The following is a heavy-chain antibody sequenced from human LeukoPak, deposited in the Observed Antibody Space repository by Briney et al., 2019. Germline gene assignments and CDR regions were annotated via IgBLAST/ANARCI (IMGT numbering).Heavy chain of an antibody. D-gene: IGHD6-13*01. CDR1: GFTFNDYA. Sequence: PGGSLRLSCATSGFTFNDYATYWVRQAPGKGLEWVSGISWNSRSIAYADSVKGRFTISRDNAKNSLYLQMNSLRAEDMALYYCAKEGSSWSTFDYWGQGTLVTVSS. CDR2: ISWNSRSI. J-gene: IGHJ4*02. CDR3: AKEGSSWSTFDY. V-gene: IGHV3-9*03.